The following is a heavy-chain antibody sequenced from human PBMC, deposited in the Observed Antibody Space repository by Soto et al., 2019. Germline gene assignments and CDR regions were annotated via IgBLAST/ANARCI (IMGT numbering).Heavy chain of an antibody. CDR1: GFTFSSYG. D-gene: IGHD2-2*01. CDR2: IWYDGSNK. V-gene: IGHV3-33*01. Sequence: GGSLRLSCAASGFTFSSYGMHWVRQAPGKGLEWVAVIWYDGSNKYYADSVKGRFTISRDNSKNTLYLQMNSLRAEDTAVYYCAREDIVVVPAAGLTGTYYYYYMDVWGKGTTVTVSS. CDR3: AREDIVVVPAAGLTGTYYYYYMDV. J-gene: IGHJ6*03.